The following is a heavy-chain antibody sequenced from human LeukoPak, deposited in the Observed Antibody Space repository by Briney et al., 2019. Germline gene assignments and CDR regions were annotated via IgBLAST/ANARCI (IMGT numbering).Heavy chain of an antibody. D-gene: IGHD3-22*01. CDR1: GFTFSNYA. Sequence: GGSLRLFCAASGFTFSNYAMFWVRQAPGKGLEWVSFIWYDGSNEYYIDSVKGRFTISRDNSKNTLYLQMRSLRADDTAVYYCAKATTSSSWNYFDHWGQGSLVTVSS. J-gene: IGHJ4*02. V-gene: IGHV3-30*02. CDR3: AKATTSSSWNYFDH. CDR2: IWYDGSNE.